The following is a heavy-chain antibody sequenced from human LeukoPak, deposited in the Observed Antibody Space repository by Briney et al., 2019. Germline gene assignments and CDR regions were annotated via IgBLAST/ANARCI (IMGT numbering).Heavy chain of an antibody. V-gene: IGHV3-11*04. J-gene: IGHJ4*02. Sequence: GGSLRLSCAASGFTFNDYYMSWIRQAPGKGLEWVSYVSSSGSTIYYADSVKGRFTLSRDNAKNSLYLQMNSLRAEDTAVYYCARSLSIGVWDYWGQGTLVTVSS. CDR2: VSSSGSTI. CDR1: GFTFNDYY. D-gene: IGHD2-21*01. CDR3: ARSLSIGVWDY.